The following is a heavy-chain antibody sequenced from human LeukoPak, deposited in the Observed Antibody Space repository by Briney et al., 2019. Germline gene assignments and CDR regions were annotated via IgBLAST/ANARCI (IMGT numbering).Heavy chain of an antibody. V-gene: IGHV5-51*01. CDR2: TYPGDSDT. Sequence: GESLKISCKGSGYSFTSYWIGWVRQMPGKGLEWMGITYPGDSDTRYSPSFQGQVTISADKSISTAYLQWSSLKASDTAMYYCARQREWLLGAFDIWGQGTMVTVSS. CDR1: GYSFTSYW. D-gene: IGHD3-3*01. CDR3: ARQREWLLGAFDI. J-gene: IGHJ3*02.